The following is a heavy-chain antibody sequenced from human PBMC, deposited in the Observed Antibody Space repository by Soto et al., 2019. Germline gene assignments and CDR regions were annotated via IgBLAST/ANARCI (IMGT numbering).Heavy chain of an antibody. V-gene: IGHV3-23*01. Sequence: GGSLRLSCAASGFTFSSYAMSWVRQAPGKGLEWVSAISGSGGSTYYADSVKGRFTISRDNSKNTLYLQMNSLRAEDTAVYYCAKDTTVTTYNYYYMDVWGKGTTVTVSS. J-gene: IGHJ6*03. CDR1: GFTFSSYA. D-gene: IGHD4-17*01. CDR3: AKDTTVTTYNYYYMDV. CDR2: ISGSGGST.